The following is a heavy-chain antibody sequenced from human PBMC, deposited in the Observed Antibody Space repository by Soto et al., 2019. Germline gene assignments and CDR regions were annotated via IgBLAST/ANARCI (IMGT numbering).Heavy chain of an antibody. CDR2: IYSGGST. V-gene: IGHV3-53*04. CDR1: GFTVSSNY. Sequence: PGGSLRLSCAASGFTVSSNYMSWVRQAPGKGLEWVSVIYSGGSTYYADSVKGRFTISRHNSKNTLYLQMNSLRAEDTAVYYCARHSDYYDSSGYYSPFDYWGQGTLVTVSS. CDR3: ARHSDYYDSSGYYSPFDY. D-gene: IGHD3-22*01. J-gene: IGHJ4*02.